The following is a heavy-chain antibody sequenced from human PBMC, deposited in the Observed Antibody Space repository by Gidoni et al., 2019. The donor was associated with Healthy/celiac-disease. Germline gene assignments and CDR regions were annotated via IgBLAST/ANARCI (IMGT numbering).Heavy chain of an antibody. CDR1: GFTFSSYA. D-gene: IGHD2-2*01. J-gene: IGHJ4*02. CDR2: ISGSGGST. CDR3: AKDYCSSTSCWIDY. V-gene: IGHV3-23*01. Sequence: EVQLLESGGGLVQPGGSLRLSCAAAGFTFSSYAMSWVRQAPGKGLEWVSAISGSGGSTYYADSVKGRFTIARDNSKNTLYRQMNSLRAEDTAVYYCAKDYCSSTSCWIDYWGQGTLVTVSS.